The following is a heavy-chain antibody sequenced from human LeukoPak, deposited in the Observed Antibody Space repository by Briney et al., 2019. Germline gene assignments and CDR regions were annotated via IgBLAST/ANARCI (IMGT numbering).Heavy chain of an antibody. CDR3: ARLEHLDY. CDR1: GFTFSTCW. D-gene: IGHD1/OR15-1a*01. V-gene: IGHV3-7*01. Sequence: GGSLRLSCAASGFTFSTCWMSWVRQAPGKGLEWVANIKQDGSHKNYVDSVRGRFTISRDNAKNSLYLQMNSLRAEDTAVYYCARLEHLDYWGQGTLVTVSS. J-gene: IGHJ4*02. CDR2: IKQDGSHK.